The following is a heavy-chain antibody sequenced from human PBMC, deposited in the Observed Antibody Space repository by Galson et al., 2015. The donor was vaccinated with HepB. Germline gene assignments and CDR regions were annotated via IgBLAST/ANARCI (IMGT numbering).Heavy chain of an antibody. V-gene: IGHV3-23*01. Sequence: SLRLSCAASGFTFTSYAMNWVRQVSGKGLEWVSAISGSGGSTYYADSVKGRFTISRDNSKNTVYLQMNSLRAEDTAVYYCAKEDRTYYDFWSGPGSGMDVWGQGTTVTVSS. J-gene: IGHJ6*02. CDR2: ISGSGGST. D-gene: IGHD3-3*01. CDR1: GFTFTSYA. CDR3: AKEDRTYYDFWSGPGSGMDV.